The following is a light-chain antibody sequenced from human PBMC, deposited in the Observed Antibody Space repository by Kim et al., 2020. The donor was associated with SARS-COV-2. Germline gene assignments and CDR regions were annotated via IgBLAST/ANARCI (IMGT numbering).Light chain of an antibody. CDR2: RDS. Sequence: SYELTQPLSVSVALGQTARITCGGNNIGSKNVPWYQQKPGQAPVLVIYRDSNRPSGIPERFSGSNSGNTATLTISRAQAGDEADYYCQVWDSSTAVFGGGTQLTVL. CDR1: NIGSKN. CDR3: QVWDSSTAV. V-gene: IGLV3-9*01. J-gene: IGLJ3*02.